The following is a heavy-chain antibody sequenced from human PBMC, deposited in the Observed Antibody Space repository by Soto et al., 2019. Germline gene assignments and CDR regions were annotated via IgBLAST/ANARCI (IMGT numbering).Heavy chain of an antibody. CDR3: TTGSLNVDTAMVTLRGYYYMDV. V-gene: IGHV3-15*01. Sequence: GGSLRLSCAASGFTFSNAWMSWVRQAPGKGLEWVGRIKSKTDGGTTDYAAPVKGRFTISRDDSKNTLYLQMNSLKTEDTAVYYCTTGSLNVDTAMVTLRGYYYMDVWGKGTTVTVSS. D-gene: IGHD5-18*01. CDR2: IKSKTDGGTT. J-gene: IGHJ6*03. CDR1: GFTFSNAW.